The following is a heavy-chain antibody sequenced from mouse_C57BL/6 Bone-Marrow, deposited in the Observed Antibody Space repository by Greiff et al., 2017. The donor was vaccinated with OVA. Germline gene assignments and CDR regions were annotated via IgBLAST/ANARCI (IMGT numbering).Heavy chain of an antibody. CDR1: GFNIKDYY. CDR2: IDPEDGDT. CDR3: TTGDYGSSYPFDY. Sequence: VQLKESGAELVRPGASVKLSCTASGFNIKDYYMHWVKQRPEQGLEWIGRIDPEDGDTEYAPKFQGKATMTADTSSNTAYLQLSSLTSEDTAVYYCTTGDYGSSYPFDYWGQGTTLTVSS. J-gene: IGHJ2*01. V-gene: IGHV14-1*01. D-gene: IGHD1-1*01.